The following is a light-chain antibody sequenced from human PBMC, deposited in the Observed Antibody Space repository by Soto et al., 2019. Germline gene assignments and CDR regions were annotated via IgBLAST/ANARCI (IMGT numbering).Light chain of an antibody. CDR3: QQANSFPMT. CDR2: SAT. V-gene: IGKV1-12*01. CDR1: PNIGKY. Sequence: IQMTQSPSSVSASVGDRVTITCRAGPNIGKYLAWYQQKPGKAPKLLIHSATILQGGVPSRFNGSGSGKEFTLTINSLQPEDSATYYCQQANSFPMTFGQGTRLEIK. J-gene: IGKJ5*01.